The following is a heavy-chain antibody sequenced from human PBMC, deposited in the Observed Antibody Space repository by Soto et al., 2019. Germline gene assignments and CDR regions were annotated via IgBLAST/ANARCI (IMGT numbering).Heavy chain of an antibody. V-gene: IGHV3-23*01. CDR2: ISGSGGST. CDR1: GFTFSSYA. J-gene: IGHJ4*02. D-gene: IGHD4-17*01. CDR3: AKDPNHDYGILTFFDY. Sequence: GGSLRLSCAASGFTFSSYAMSWVRQAPGKGLEWVSAISGSGGSTYYADSVKGRFTISRDNSKNTLYLQMNSLRAEDTAVYYCAKDPNHDYGILTFFDYWGQGTLVTVSS.